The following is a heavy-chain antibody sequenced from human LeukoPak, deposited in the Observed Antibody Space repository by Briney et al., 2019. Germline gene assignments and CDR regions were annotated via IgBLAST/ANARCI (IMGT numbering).Heavy chain of an antibody. Sequence: ASVTVSYKASGYTFTSYDINWVRQATGQGLEWMGWMNPNSGNTGYAQKFQGRVTITRNTSIGTAYMELSSLRSEDTAVYYCSRCRGLRAARRGYYYYYYGMDVWGQGTTVTVPS. D-gene: IGHD2-15*01. CDR3: SRCRGLRAARRGYYYYYYGMDV. J-gene: IGHJ6*02. CDR2: MNPNSGNT. CDR1: GYTFTSYD. V-gene: IGHV1-8*01.